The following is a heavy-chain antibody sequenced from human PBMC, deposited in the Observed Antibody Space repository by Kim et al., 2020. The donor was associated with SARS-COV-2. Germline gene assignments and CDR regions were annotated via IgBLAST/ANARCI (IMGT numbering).Heavy chain of an antibody. J-gene: IGHJ4*02. CDR2: INHSGST. CDR3: ARDRGSGSYYKGDY. D-gene: IGHD3-10*01. CDR1: GGSFSGYY. V-gene: IGHV4-34*01. Sequence: SETLSLTCAVYGGSFSGYYWSWIRQPPGKGLEWIGEINHSGSTNYNPSLKSRVTISVDTSKNQFSLKLSSVTAADTAVYYCARDRGSGSYYKGDYWGQGTLVTVSS.